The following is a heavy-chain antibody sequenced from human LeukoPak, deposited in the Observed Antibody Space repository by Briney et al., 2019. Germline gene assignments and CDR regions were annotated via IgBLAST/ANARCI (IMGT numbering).Heavy chain of an antibody. CDR2: IYHSGST. Sequence: SETLSLTCTVSGYSISSGYYWGWIRQPPGKGLEWIGSIYHSGSTYYNPSLKSRVTISVDTSKNQFSLKLSSVTAADTAVYYCARERRDYGDNYFDYWGQGTLVTVSS. CDR3: ARERRDYGDNYFDY. J-gene: IGHJ4*02. V-gene: IGHV4-38-2*02. D-gene: IGHD4-17*01. CDR1: GYSISSGYY.